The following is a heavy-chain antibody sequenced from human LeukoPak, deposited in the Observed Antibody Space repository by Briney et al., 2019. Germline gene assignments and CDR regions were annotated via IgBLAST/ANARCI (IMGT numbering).Heavy chain of an antibody. D-gene: IGHD4-17*01. CDR3: ARVPTVTTGVDY. CDR2: IKGDESET. J-gene: IGHJ4*02. V-gene: IGHV3-7*04. Sequence: GGSLRLSCGASGFIFSDHWMSWVRQAPGKGLEWVAMIKGDESETHYVASVRGRFTISRDNAKNSLYLQLNSLRAEDTAVYYCARVPTVTTGVDYWGQGTLVTVSS. CDR1: GFIFSDHW.